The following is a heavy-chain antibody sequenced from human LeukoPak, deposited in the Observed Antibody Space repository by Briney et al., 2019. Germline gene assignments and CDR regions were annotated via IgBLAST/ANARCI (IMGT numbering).Heavy chain of an antibody. CDR2: IVVGSGNT. Sequence: SVKVSCKASGFTFTSSAMQWVRQARGQRLEWIGWIVVGSGNTNYAQKFQERVTITRDMSTSTAYMELSSLRSEDTAVYYCAAGHSSGWYAFDYWGQGTLVTVSS. CDR3: AAGHSSGWYAFDY. J-gene: IGHJ4*02. V-gene: IGHV1-58*02. D-gene: IGHD6-19*01. CDR1: GFTFTSSA.